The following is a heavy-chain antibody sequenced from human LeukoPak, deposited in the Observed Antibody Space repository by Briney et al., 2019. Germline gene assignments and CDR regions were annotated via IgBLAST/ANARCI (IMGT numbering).Heavy chain of an antibody. CDR1: GFTFSSYA. CDR2: ISGSGGST. CDR3: AKDLGLYGSRSSHHGMDV. D-gene: IGHD3-10*01. V-gene: IGHV3-23*01. J-gene: IGHJ6*02. Sequence: GGSLRLSCAASGFTFSSYAMSWVRQAPGKGLEWVSVISGSGGSTYYADSVKGRFTISRDNSKNTLYLQMNSLRGEDTAVYYCAKDLGLYGSRSSHHGMDVWGQGTTVTVSS.